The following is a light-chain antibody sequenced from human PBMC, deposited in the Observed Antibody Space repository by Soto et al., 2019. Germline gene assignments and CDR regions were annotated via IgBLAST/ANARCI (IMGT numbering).Light chain of an antibody. J-gene: IGKJ4*01. Sequence: EVVLTQSPATLSLSPGERATLSCRASQSVRSYLAWFQHKPGQAPRLLIYDASNRATGIPGRPSGSGFGTDFTLTISSLEPEDFGVYYCQQRTNWPPLTFGGGTRVEIK. CDR2: DAS. CDR3: QQRTNWPPLT. V-gene: IGKV3-11*01. CDR1: QSVRSY.